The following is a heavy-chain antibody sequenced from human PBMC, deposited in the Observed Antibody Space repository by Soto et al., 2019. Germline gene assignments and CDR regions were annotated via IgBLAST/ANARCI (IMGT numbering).Heavy chain of an antibody. D-gene: IGHD6-19*01. V-gene: IGHV3-11*01. CDR3: ARGYSSGWFDYFDY. CDR2: ISSSGSTI. Sequence: QVQLVESGGGLVKPGGSLRLSCAASGFTFSDYYMSWIRQAPGKGLEWVSYISSSGSTIYYADSVKGRFTISRDNAKNSLYLQMNSXXXEXXXXXXCARGYSSGWFDYFDYWGQGTLVTVXS. J-gene: IGHJ4*02. CDR1: GFTFSDYY.